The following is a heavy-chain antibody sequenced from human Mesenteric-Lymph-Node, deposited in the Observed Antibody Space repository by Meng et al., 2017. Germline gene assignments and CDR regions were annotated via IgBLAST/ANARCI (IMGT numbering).Heavy chain of an antibody. CDR2: INPSGGGT. CDR1: GYTFTTYS. D-gene: IGHD6-19*01. J-gene: IGHJ4*02. CDR3: ASALRLSSSGWSLDY. V-gene: IGHV1-46*01. Sequence: QVQLVQSGAEVKNPGASVRLSCKASGYTFTTYSIHWVRQAPGQGLEWMGIINPSGGGTRYAQKFQGRVTMTRDTSTSTVYMELSSLRSEDTAVYYCASALRLSSSGWSLDYWGQGTLVTVSS.